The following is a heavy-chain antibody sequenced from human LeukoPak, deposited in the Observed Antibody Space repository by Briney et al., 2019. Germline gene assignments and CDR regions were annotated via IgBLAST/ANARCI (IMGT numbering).Heavy chain of an antibody. D-gene: IGHD4-17*01. J-gene: IGHJ6*03. Sequence: PGGSLRLSCAASGFTFSSYWMSWVRQAPGKGLEWVANIKQDGSEKYYVDSVKGRFTISRDNAKNSLYLQMNSLRAEDTAVYYCARASPTVTPPYYYYYMDVWGKGTTVTVSS. CDR1: GFTFSSYW. CDR2: IKQDGSEK. CDR3: ARASPTVTPPYYYYYMDV. V-gene: IGHV3-7*01.